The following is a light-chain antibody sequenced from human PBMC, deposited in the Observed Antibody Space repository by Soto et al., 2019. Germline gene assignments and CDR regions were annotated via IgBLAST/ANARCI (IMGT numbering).Light chain of an antibody. CDR2: SNN. J-gene: IGLJ3*02. CDR1: SSKIGSNT. Sequence: QSVLTQPPSASGTPEQRGTLSCSGTSSKIGSNTVNWYQQRPGTAPKLLIYSNNQRPSGFTDRFSGSKSGTSASLAISGHQAEDEAYYYCAACDDSLNGPVFCAGTKLTVL. V-gene: IGLV1-44*01. CDR3: AACDDSLNGPV.